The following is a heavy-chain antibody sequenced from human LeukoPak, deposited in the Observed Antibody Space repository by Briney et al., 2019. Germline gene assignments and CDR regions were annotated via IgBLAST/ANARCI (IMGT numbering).Heavy chain of an antibody. D-gene: IGHD2-2*02. CDR3: AKDQTGGRLVPAAIPFDY. CDR2: ISGSGGST. V-gene: IGHV3-23*01. J-gene: IGHJ4*02. Sequence: PGGSLRLSCAASGFTFSSYAMSWVRQAPGKGLEWVSAISGSGGSTYYADSVKGRFTISRDNSKNTLYLQMNSLRAEDTAVYYCAKDQTGGRLVPAAIPFDYWGQGTLVTVSS. CDR1: GFTFSSYA.